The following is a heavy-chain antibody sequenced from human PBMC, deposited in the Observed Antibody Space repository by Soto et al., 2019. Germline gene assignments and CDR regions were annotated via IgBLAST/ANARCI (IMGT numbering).Heavy chain of an antibody. CDR2: INAGNGNT. V-gene: IGHV1-3*01. D-gene: IGHD2-21*02. J-gene: IGHJ5*02. Sequence: QVQLVQSGAEVKKPGASVKVSCKASGYTFTSYAMHWVRQAPGQRLEWMGWINAGNGNTKYSQKFQGRVTITRDTSASTAYMELSSRRSEDTAVYYCAIGFRGGDADWFDPWGQGTLVTVSS. CDR3: AIGFRGGDADWFDP. CDR1: GYTFTSYA.